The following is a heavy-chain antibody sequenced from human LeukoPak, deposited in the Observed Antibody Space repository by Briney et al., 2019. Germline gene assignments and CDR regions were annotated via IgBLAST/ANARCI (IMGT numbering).Heavy chain of an antibody. J-gene: IGHJ4*02. D-gene: IGHD3-10*01. CDR3: GRVELPWFGELSY. CDR2: INPNSGGT. Sequence: GASVTVSFKASGYAFTGYYTHWVRQAPGQGLEWMGWINPNSGGTNYAQKFQDRVTMTRDTSTNTAYMELSRLRSDDTAVYYCGRVELPWFGELSYWGQGTLVTVSS. V-gene: IGHV1-2*02. CDR1: GYAFTGYY.